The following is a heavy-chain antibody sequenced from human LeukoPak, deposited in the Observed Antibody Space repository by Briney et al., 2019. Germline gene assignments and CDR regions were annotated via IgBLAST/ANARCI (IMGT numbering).Heavy chain of an antibody. V-gene: IGHV3-53*04. CDR1: GFIVNSNY. D-gene: IGHD6-19*01. J-gene: IGHJ4*02. Sequence: GGSLRLSCAASGFIVNSNYMSWVRQAPGKGLEWVSVIYSGGSTYYADSVKGRFTISRHNSQNTLYLQMNSLKSEDTAVYYCARAADGSSGRFDYWGQGTLVTVSS. CDR2: IYSGGST. CDR3: ARAADGSSGRFDY.